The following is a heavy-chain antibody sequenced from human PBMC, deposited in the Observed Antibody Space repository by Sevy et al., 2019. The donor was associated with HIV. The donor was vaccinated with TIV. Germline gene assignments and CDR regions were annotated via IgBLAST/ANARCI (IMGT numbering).Heavy chain of an antibody. Sequence: GGSLRLSCAASGFTFSSYAMSWVRQAPGKGMEWVSAISGSGGSTYYAHSVKGRFTISRDNSKNTLYLQMNSLRAEDTAVYYCAKDWNDYGPLFVDYWGQGTLVTVSS. CDR3: AKDWNDYGPLFVDY. V-gene: IGHV3-23*01. J-gene: IGHJ4*02. D-gene: IGHD1-1*01. CDR1: GFTFSSYA. CDR2: ISGSGGST.